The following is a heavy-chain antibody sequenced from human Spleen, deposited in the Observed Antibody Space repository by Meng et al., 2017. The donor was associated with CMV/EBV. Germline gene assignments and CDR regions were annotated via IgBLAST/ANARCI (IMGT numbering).Heavy chain of an antibody. CDR1: GFSLSTSGVG. Sequence: SGPTLVKPTQTLTLTCTFSGFSLSTSGVGVGWIRQPPGKPLEWLAVIYWNGDKRSSPSLNSRISVTKDTSKNQVVLTLTNMEPVDAGTYYCAHRRSRYSSSSSTYYYYGVDVWGQGTTVTVSS. CDR3: AHRRSRYSSSSSTYYYYGVDV. J-gene: IGHJ6*02. D-gene: IGHD6-6*01. CDR2: IYWNGDK. V-gene: IGHV2-5*01.